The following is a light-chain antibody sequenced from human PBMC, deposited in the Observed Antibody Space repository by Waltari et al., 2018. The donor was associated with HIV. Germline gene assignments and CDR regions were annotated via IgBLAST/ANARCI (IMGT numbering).Light chain of an antibody. J-gene: IGLJ2*01. CDR3: SSYTAASTVV. CDR1: PSNIGSSTY. Sequence: QSALTQPASVSGSPGQSITISCTRTPSNIGSSTYVPWYQHPPGKAPNPLFGELMYPPSGVSTRFSSSKSCNTASLPISALLSEDEAIYYCSSYTAASTVVFGGGTRVTVL. CDR2: ELM. V-gene: IGLV2-14*01.